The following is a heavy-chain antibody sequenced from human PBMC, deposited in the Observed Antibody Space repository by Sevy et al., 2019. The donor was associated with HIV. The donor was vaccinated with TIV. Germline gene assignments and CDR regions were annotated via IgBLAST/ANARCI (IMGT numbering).Heavy chain of an antibody. V-gene: IGHV3-7*01. CDR1: EFTFSSYW. Sequence: GGSLRLSCAASEFTFSSYWMSWVRQAPGKGLEWMANIKQDGSEKYYVDSVKGRFTISRDNAKNSLYLQMNSLRAEDTDAYYCARSGGSYDYGMDVWGQGTTVTVSS. CDR3: ARSGGSYDYGMDV. CDR2: IKQDGSEK. D-gene: IGHD1-26*01. J-gene: IGHJ6*02.